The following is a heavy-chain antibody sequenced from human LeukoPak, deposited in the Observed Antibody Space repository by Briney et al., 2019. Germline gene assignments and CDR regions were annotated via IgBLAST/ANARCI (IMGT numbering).Heavy chain of an antibody. Sequence: GASVKVSCKASGYTFTSYDINWVRQATGQGLEWMGWMNTNSGNTGYAQKFQGRVTITRNTSISTAYMELSSLRSEDTAVYYCARAESIAAADFDYWGQGTLVTVSS. CDR3: ARAESIAAADFDY. V-gene: IGHV1-8*03. CDR2: MNTNSGNT. J-gene: IGHJ4*02. CDR1: GYTFTSYD. D-gene: IGHD6-13*01.